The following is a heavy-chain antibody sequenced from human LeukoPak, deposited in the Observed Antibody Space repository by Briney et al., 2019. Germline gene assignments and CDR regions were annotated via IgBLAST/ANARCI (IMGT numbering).Heavy chain of an antibody. Sequence: SETLSLTCTVSGGSISSSSYYWGWIRQPPGKGLEWIGRIYTSGSTNYNPSLKSRVTMSVDTSKNQFSLKLSSVTAADTAVYYCAREPHYWGQGTLVTVSS. J-gene: IGHJ4*02. V-gene: IGHV4-39*07. CDR1: GGSISSSSYY. CDR2: IYTSGST. CDR3: AREPHY.